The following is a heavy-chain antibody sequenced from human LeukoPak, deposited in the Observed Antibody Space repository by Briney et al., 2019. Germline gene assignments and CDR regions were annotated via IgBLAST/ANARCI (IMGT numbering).Heavy chain of an antibody. J-gene: IGHJ4*02. CDR1: GFPLNIYS. CDR3: TTDSISYSGYSSGWYLPYYFDF. CDR2: ISTSSSYI. Sequence: GGPLRLSCTASGFPLNIYSVNCPRQARGRGLEWVSYISTSSSYIHYAVSVYGRLHISRDNHKQSLFLQMHRLNTEDTAVYYCTTDSISYSGYSSGWYLPYYFDFWGQGTLVTVSS. V-gene: IGHV3-21*03. D-gene: IGHD6-19*01.